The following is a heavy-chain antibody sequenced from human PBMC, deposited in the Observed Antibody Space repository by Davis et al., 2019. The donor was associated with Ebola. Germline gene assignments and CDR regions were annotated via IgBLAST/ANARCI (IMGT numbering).Heavy chain of an antibody. CDR2: IKQDGSDK. CDR3: ARRYYGSGTYYKDY. Sequence: PGGSLRLSCAASGFTFSSFWMSWVRQAPGKGLEWVANIKQDGSDKYYMDSVKGRFTVSRDNAKNSLYLQMNTLRAEDTAVYYCARRYYGSGTYYKDYWGRGTLVTVSS. CDR1: GFTFSSFW. J-gene: IGHJ4*02. D-gene: IGHD3-10*01. V-gene: IGHV3-7*01.